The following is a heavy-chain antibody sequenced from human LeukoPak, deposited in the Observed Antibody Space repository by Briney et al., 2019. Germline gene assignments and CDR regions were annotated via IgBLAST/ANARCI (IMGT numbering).Heavy chain of an antibody. CDR1: GFTFSSYA. D-gene: IGHD6-19*01. CDR3: ASSSYIAVAGLDY. Sequence: GGSLRLSCAASGFTFSSYAMHWVRQAPGKGLEWVAVISYDGSNKYYADSVKGRFTISRDNSKNTLYLQMNSLRAEDTAVYYCASSSYIAVAGLDYWGQGTLVTVSS. J-gene: IGHJ4*02. V-gene: IGHV3-30*04. CDR2: ISYDGSNK.